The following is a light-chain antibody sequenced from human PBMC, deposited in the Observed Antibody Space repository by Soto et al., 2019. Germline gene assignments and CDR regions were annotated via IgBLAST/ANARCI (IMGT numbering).Light chain of an antibody. CDR2: AAS. CDR1: QGINNY. CDR3: QKYNSVPL. J-gene: IGKJ3*01. V-gene: IGKV1-27*01. Sequence: DIQMTQSPSSLSASVGDRVTITCRASQGINNYVAWYQQKPGKAPKLLIYAASTLQSGVPSRFSGSGSGTDFTLTISSLQPEXVAXXXCQKYNSVPLFGPGTRVDIK.